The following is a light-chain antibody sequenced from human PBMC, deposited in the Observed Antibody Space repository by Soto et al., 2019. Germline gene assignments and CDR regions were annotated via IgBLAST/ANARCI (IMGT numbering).Light chain of an antibody. CDR2: GAS. Sequence: EVLMTQSPATLSVSPGERVILSCRASQRISNDLAWYQQRPGQAPRLLIYGASSRATGIPDRFSGSGSGTDFTLTISRLEPEDFAVYYCQHYAGSPRTFGQGTKVDIK. CDR1: QRISND. J-gene: IGKJ1*01. CDR3: QHYAGSPRT. V-gene: IGKV3-20*01.